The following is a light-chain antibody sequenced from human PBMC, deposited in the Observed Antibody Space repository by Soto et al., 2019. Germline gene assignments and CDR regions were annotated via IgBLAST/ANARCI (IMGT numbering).Light chain of an antibody. V-gene: IGLV1-44*01. J-gene: IGLJ2*01. CDR1: SSNIGRNI. CDR3: AAWDDSLNGVV. CDR2: SNN. Sequence: QPVLTQPPSASGTPGQRVTISCSGSSSNIGRNIVNWYQQLPGTAPNLLIYSNNRRPSGVPDRFSGSKSGTSASLAISGLQSEDEADYYCAAWDDSLNGVVFGGGTKLTVL.